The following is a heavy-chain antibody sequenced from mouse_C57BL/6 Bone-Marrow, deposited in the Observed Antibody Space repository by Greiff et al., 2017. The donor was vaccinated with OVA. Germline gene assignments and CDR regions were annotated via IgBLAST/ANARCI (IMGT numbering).Heavy chain of an antibody. CDR2: IHPNSGST. CDR3: ASPTTVVATWDCDY. D-gene: IGHD1-1*01. CDR1: GYTFTSYW. Sequence: QVQLQQPGAELVKPGASVKLSCKASGYTFTSYWMHWVKQRPGQGLEWIGMIHPNSGSTNYNEKFKSKATLTVDKSSSTAYMQLSSLTSEDSAVYYCASPTTVVATWDCDYWGQGTTLTVSS. V-gene: IGHV1-64*01. J-gene: IGHJ2*01.